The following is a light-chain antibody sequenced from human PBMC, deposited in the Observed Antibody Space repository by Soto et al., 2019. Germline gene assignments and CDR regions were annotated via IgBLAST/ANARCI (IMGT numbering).Light chain of an antibody. CDR3: LTSHSCVTNVV. CDR2: DNN. V-gene: IGLV1-51*01. J-gene: IGLJ2*01. Sequence: QSVLTQPPSVSAAPGQQGTISCAGSSSNIGDNYVSWYQQLPGTAPKLLIYDNNKRPSGIPDRFSGSKSGTSATLGITGLPPRDAALSYCLTSHSCVTNVVLGGG. CDR1: SSNIGDNY.